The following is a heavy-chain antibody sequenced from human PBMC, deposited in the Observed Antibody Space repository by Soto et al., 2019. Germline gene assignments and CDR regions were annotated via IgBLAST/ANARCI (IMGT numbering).Heavy chain of an antibody. CDR3: ARSPNKSNVAWYLDY. D-gene: IGHD2-8*01. J-gene: IGHJ4*02. CDR2: IYSGGGT. Sequence: GGSLRLSCAASGFTVSIDYMNWVRQAPGKGLEWISLIYSGGGTYYADSVRGRFTISRDNSKNTLFLQMNNLRAEDTAVYYCARSPNKSNVAWYLDYWGQGTLVTGSS. V-gene: IGHV3-66*01. CDR1: GFTVSIDY.